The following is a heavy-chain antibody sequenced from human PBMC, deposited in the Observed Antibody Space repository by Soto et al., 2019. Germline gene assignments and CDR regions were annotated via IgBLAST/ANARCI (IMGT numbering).Heavy chain of an antibody. D-gene: IGHD2-2*01. Sequence: QVQLQESGPGLVKPSETLSLTCTVSGGSISSYYWSWIRQPPGKGLEWIGYIYYSGSTNYNPSLKSRVTISVDTSKNSCALKLSSVTAADTAVYYCARVIVVVPADIADDAFDIWGHGTMVTVSS. CDR3: ARVIVVVPADIADDAFDI. CDR2: IYYSGST. CDR1: GGSISSYY. J-gene: IGHJ3*02. V-gene: IGHV4-59*01.